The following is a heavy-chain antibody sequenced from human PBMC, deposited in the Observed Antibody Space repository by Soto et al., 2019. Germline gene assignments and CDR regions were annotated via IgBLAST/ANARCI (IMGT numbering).Heavy chain of an antibody. CDR1: GFTFGDYA. D-gene: IGHD6-19*01. CDR2: IRSKAYGGTT. CDR3: TREMIAVAGRYYYYYYGMDV. V-gene: IGHV3-49*04. Sequence: QTGGSLRLSCTASGFTFGDYAMSWVRQAPGKGLEWVGFIRSKAYGGTTEYAASVKGRFTISRDDSKSIAYLQMNSLKTEDTAVYYCTREMIAVAGRYYYYYYGMDVWGQGTTVTVSS. J-gene: IGHJ6*02.